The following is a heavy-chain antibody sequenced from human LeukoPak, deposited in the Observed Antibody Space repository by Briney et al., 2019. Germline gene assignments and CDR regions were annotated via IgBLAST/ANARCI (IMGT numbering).Heavy chain of an antibody. Sequence: GGSLRLSCAASGFTFSSYGMHWVRQAPGKGLEGVAFIRYDGSNKYYADSVKGRFTISRDNSKNTLYLQMNSLRAEDTAVYYCAKDLGYDSTSAPFGYWGQGTLVTVSS. J-gene: IGHJ4*02. V-gene: IGHV3-30*02. CDR3: AKDLGYDSTSAPFGY. D-gene: IGHD3-22*01. CDR1: GFTFSSYG. CDR2: IRYDGSNK.